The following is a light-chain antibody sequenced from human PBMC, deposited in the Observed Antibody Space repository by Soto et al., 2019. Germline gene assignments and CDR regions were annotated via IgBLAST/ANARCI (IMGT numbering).Light chain of an antibody. CDR2: KAS. V-gene: IGKV1-5*03. Sequence: IHITQSPSPLSASVGARVTITIRASQTISSWLAWYQQKPGKAPKLLIYKASTLKSGVPSRFSGSGSGTEFTLTISGLQPEDSATYYCQQYERYSAFGQGGK. CDR3: QQYERYSA. CDR1: QTISSW. J-gene: IGKJ1*01.